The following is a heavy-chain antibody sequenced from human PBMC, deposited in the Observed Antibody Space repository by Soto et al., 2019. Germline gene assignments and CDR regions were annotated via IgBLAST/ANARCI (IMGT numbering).Heavy chain of an antibody. Sequence: GGSLRLSCAASGFTFSSYGMHWVRQAPGKGLEWVAVIWYDGSNKYYADSVKGRFTISRDNSKNTLYLQMNSLRAEDTAVYYCATSSSHGYCSGGSCPRAYDYWGQGTLVTVSS. V-gene: IGHV3-33*01. CDR3: ATSSSHGYCSGGSCPRAYDY. J-gene: IGHJ4*02. D-gene: IGHD2-15*01. CDR2: IWYDGSNK. CDR1: GFTFSSYG.